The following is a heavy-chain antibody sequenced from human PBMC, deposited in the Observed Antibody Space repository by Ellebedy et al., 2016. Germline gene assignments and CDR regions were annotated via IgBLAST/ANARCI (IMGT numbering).Heavy chain of an antibody. CDR3: ASVFGDYGY. CDR2: ISSNAATT. CDR1: GFRFSTFS. D-gene: IGHD4-17*01. V-gene: IGHV3-48*01. Sequence: GGSLRLXCSASGFRFSTFSMTWVRQARGQGLEWVSHISSNAATTYYADSVKGRFTISRDNAKNTVYLQMGNLRAEDTAVYYCASVFGDYGYWGQGTLVTVSS. J-gene: IGHJ4*02.